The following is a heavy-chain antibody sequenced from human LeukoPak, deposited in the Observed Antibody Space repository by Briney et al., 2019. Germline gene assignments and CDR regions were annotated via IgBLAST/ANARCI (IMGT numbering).Heavy chain of an antibody. Sequence: PSETLSLTCTVSGGSISSYYWSWIRQPPGKGLEWIGYIYTSGSTNYNPSLKSRVTISVDTSKNQFSLKLSSVTAAGTAVHYCARRFRNYYDSSGYYPQYFDLWGRGTLVTVSS. CDR1: GGSISSYY. CDR3: ARRFRNYYDSSGYYPQYFDL. D-gene: IGHD3-22*01. V-gene: IGHV4-4*09. J-gene: IGHJ2*01. CDR2: IYTSGST.